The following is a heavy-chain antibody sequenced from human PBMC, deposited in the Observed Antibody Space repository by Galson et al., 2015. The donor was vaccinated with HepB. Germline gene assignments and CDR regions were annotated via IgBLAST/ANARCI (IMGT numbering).Heavy chain of an antibody. CDR1: GFTFSSYA. Sequence: SLRLSCTASGFTFSSYAMSWVRQAPGKGLEWVPVIYSGGSTYYADSVKGRFTISRDNSKNTLYLQMNSLRAEYTAVYYCARVIFSSAFDIWGQGTMVTVSS. CDR3: ARVIFSSAFDI. V-gene: IGHV3-53*01. J-gene: IGHJ3*02. CDR2: IYSGGST.